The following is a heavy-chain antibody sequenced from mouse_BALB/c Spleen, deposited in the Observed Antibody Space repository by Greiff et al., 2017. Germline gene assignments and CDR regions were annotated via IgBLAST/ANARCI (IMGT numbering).Heavy chain of an antibody. Sequence: QVQLQESGAELVKPGASVKLSCKASGYTFTSYYMYWVKQRPGQGLEWIGEINPSNGGTNFNEKFKSKATLTVDKSSSTAYMQLSSLTSEDSAVYYCTRRVLRVRMMDYWGQGTSVTVSS. CDR1: GYTFTSYY. CDR2: INPSNGGT. V-gene: IGHV1S81*02. CDR3: TRRVLRVRMMDY. J-gene: IGHJ4*01. D-gene: IGHD2-14*01.